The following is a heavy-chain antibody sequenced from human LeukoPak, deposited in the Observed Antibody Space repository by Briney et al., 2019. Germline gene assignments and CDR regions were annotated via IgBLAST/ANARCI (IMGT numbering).Heavy chain of an antibody. V-gene: IGHV1-69*06. CDR3: ASTVDDSSGYYYPY. D-gene: IGHD3-22*01. Sequence: SVKVSCKASGGTFSSYAISWVRQAPGQGLEWMGGIIPIFGTANYAQKFLGRVTITADKSTSTAYMELSSLRSEDTAVYYCASTVDDSSGYYYPYWGQGTLVTVSS. CDR1: GGTFSSYA. CDR2: IIPIFGTA. J-gene: IGHJ4*02.